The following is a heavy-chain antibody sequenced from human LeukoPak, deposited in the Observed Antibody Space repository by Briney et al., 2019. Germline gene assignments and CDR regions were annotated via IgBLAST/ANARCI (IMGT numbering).Heavy chain of an antibody. Sequence: SETLSLTCAVYGGSFSGYYWSRIRQPPGKGLEWIGEINHSGSTNYNPSLKSRVTISVDTSKNQFSLKLSSVTAADTAVYYCATGGRDGSSGYVSRGLLKWGQGTLVTVSS. D-gene: IGHD3-22*01. CDR3: ATGGRDGSSGYVSRGLLK. V-gene: IGHV4-34*01. CDR1: GGSFSGYY. CDR2: INHSGST. J-gene: IGHJ4*02.